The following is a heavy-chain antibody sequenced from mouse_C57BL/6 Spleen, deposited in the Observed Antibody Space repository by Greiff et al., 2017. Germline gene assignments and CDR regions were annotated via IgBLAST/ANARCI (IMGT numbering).Heavy chain of an antibody. D-gene: IGHD1-1*01. V-gene: IGHV1-69*01. Sequence: QVQLKESGAELVMPGASVKLSCKASGYTFTSYWMHWVKQRPGQGLEWIGEIDPSDSYTNYNQKFKAKSTLTVDKSSSTAYMQLSSLTSEDSAVYYCAVFITTVVADYWGQGTTLTVSS. CDR1: GYTFTSYW. J-gene: IGHJ2*01. CDR3: AVFITTVVADY. CDR2: IDPSDSYT.